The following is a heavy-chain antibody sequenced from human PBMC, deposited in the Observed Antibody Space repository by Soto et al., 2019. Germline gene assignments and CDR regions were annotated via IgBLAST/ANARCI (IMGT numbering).Heavy chain of an antibody. Sequence: GGSLRLSCAASGFTFSSYAMHWVRQAPGKGLEWVAVISYDGSNKYYADSVKGRFTISRDNSKNTLYLQMNSLRAEDTAVYYCAEGGVVLGWGQGTLVTVS. V-gene: IGHV3-30-3*02. CDR3: AEGGVVLG. J-gene: IGHJ4*02. CDR2: ISYDGSNK. D-gene: IGHD2-2*01. CDR1: GFTFSSYA.